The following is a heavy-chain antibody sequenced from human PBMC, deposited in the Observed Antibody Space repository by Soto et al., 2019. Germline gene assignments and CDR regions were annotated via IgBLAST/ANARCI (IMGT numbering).Heavy chain of an antibody. V-gene: IGHV1-69*08. Sequence: QVQLVQSGAEVKKPGSSVKVSCKASGGTFSSYTISWVRQAPGQGLEWMGRIIPILGIANYAQKLQGRVTITADKSTSTAYMELSSLRSEDTAVYYCARDLYCSSTSCYPDFDPWGQGTLVTVSS. CDR2: IIPILGIA. J-gene: IGHJ5*02. CDR1: GGTFSSYT. D-gene: IGHD2-2*01. CDR3: ARDLYCSSTSCYPDFDP.